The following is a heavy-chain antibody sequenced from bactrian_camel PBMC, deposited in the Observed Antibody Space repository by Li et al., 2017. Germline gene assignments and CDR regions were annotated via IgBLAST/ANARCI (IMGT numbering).Heavy chain of an antibody. CDR3: ERDPNHYSDSDV. CDR2: ISSGGTT. Sequence: HVQLVESGGGLVQPGGSLRLSCAASGFTFSSYWMYWVRQAPGKGLEWVSTISSGGTTFYADSVKGRFTISRDNTENTVSLQLNRLKPEDTAVYYCERDPNHYSDSDVWGQGTQVTVS. CDR1: GFTFSSYW. J-gene: IGHJ4*01. V-gene: IGHV3S1*01. D-gene: IGHD4*01.